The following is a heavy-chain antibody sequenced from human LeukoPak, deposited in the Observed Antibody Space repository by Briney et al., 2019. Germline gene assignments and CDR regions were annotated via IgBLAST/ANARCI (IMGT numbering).Heavy chain of an antibody. CDR2: ITNTGNT. CDR1: GDSISNSAYY. V-gene: IGHV4-39*01. CDR3: ARKTPWTSVDV. Sequence: PSETLSLTCTVSGDSISNSAYYWVWIRQPPGKGLEWIGTITNTGNTYSNPSLKSRATISIDTSKTQISLKLTSVTAADTAVFYCARKTPWTSVDVWGQGTPVTVSS. D-gene: IGHD3/OR15-3a*01. J-gene: IGHJ6*02.